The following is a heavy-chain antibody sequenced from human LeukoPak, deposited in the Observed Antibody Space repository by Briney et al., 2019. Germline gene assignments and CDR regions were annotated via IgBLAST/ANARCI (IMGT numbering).Heavy chain of an antibody. D-gene: IGHD2-8*01. Sequence: ASVKVSCKVSGYTLTELSMHWVRQAPGKGLEWMGGFDPEDGETIYAQKFQGRVTMTEDTSTDTAYMELSSLRSEDTAVYYCATSQMVESSNANYYYYGMDVWGQGTTVTVSS. CDR2: FDPEDGET. CDR3: ATSQMVESSNANYYYYGMDV. J-gene: IGHJ6*02. V-gene: IGHV1-24*01. CDR1: GYTLTELS.